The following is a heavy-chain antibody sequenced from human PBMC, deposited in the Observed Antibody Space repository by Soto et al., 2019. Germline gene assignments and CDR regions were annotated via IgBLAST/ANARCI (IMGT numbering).Heavy chain of an antibody. CDR3: APHVHCSGGSCHYDAFDI. V-gene: IGHV3-23*01. CDR1: GFIFGNYM. CDR2: IRDGGEST. D-gene: IGHD2-15*01. J-gene: IGHJ3*02. Sequence: EVQLLESGGGLVQPGTSLRLSCAVSGFIFGNYMMTWVRQAPGKGLEWVSTIRDGGESTYYADSVKGRFTISRDNSKNTXXLQMDSLGVEDTAVYYCAPHVHCSGGSCHYDAFDIRGQGTMVTVSS.